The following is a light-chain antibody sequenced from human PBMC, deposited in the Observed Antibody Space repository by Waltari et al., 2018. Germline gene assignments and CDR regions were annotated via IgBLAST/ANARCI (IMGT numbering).Light chain of an antibody. CDR3: QAWDTTTGV. Sequence: SFELTQPTSVSVSPGQTASITCSGDKLGAKHVCWYQQKPGQSPVAVIYQDNRRPSGIPERFSGSNSGNTATLTISGTQAMDEADYFCQAWDTTTGVFGGGTKLTVL. J-gene: IGLJ2*01. CDR2: QDN. V-gene: IGLV3-1*01. CDR1: KLGAKH.